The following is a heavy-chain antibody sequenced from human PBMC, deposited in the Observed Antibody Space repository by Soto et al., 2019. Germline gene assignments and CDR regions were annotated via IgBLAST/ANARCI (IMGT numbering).Heavy chain of an antibody. CDR3: ARDGLVWFAEGTGTYGMDV. D-gene: IGHD3-10*01. Sequence: ASVKVSCKASGYTFTSYGISWVRQAPGQGLEWMGWISAYNGNTNYAQKLQGRVTMTTDTSTSTAYMELRSLRSDDTAVYYCARDGLVWFAEGTGTYGMDVWGQGTTVTVSS. V-gene: IGHV1-18*04. CDR2: ISAYNGNT. J-gene: IGHJ6*02. CDR1: GYTFTSYG.